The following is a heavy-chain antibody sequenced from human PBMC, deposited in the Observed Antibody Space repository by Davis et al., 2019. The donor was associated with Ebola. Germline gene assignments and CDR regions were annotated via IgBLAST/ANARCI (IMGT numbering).Heavy chain of an antibody. V-gene: IGHV4-34*01. CDR1: GGSFSGYY. J-gene: IGHJ6*02. D-gene: IGHD5-12*01. Sequence: SETLSLTCAVYGGSFSGYYWSWIRQPPGKGLEWIGEINHSGSTNYNPSLKSRVTISVDTSKNQFSLKLSSVTAADTAVYYCARSDSGYPGYYYYYYGMDVWGQGTTVTVSS. CDR3: ARSDSGYPGYYYYYYGMDV. CDR2: INHSGST.